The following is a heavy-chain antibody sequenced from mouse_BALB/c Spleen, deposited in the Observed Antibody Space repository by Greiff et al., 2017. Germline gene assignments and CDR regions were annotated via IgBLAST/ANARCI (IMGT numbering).Heavy chain of an antibody. V-gene: IGHV5-17*02. J-gene: IGHJ1*01. D-gene: IGHD1-1*01. CDR3: ARSYYGSSYGCFDV. Sequence: EVQVVESGGGLVQPGGSRKLSCAASGFTFSSFGMHWVRQAPEKGLEWVAYISSGSSTIYYADTVKGRFTISRDNPKNTLFLQMTSLRSEDTAMYYCARSYYGSSYGCFDVWGAGTTVTVSS. CDR1: GFTFSSFG. CDR2: ISSGSSTI.